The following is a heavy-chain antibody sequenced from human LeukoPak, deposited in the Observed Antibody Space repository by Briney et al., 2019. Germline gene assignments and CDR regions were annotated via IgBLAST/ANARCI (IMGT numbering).Heavy chain of an antibody. CDR1: GASISSSSYY. D-gene: IGHD3-22*01. J-gene: IGHJ4*02. Sequence: PSETLSLTCTVSGASISSSSYYWGWIRQPPGKGLEWIGSIYYSGSTYYNPSLKSRVTISVDTSKNQFSLKLSSVTAADTAVYYCARNPYYDSSGYYSYFDYWGQGTLVTVSS. V-gene: IGHV4-39*07. CDR3: ARNPYYDSSGYYSYFDY. CDR2: IYYSGST.